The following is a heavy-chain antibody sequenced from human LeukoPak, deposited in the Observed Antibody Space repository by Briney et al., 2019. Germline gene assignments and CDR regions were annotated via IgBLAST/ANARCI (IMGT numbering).Heavy chain of an antibody. CDR2: IIPILGIA. CDR1: GGTFSSYA. J-gene: IGHJ6*03. CDR3: ARTYYYDSSGYYYKRPCYYMDV. Sequence: ASVKVSCKASGGTFSSYAISWVRQAPGQGLEWMGRIIPILGIANYAQKFQGRVTITADKSTSTAYMELSSLRSEDTAVYYCARTYYYDSSGYYYKRPCYYMDVWGKGTTVTVSS. D-gene: IGHD3-22*01. V-gene: IGHV1-69*04.